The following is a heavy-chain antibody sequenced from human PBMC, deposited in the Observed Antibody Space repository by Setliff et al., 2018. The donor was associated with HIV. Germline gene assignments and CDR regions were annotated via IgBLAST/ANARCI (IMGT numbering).Heavy chain of an antibody. CDR2: IYASGST. J-gene: IGHJ6*03. V-gene: IGHV4-4*07. CDR3: ARVGASGVPSTMDYYYYMDV. D-gene: IGHD3-10*01. Sequence: SETLSLTCTVSGGSFSSYHWSWIRHRAGKGLEWIGHIYASGSTKYNPSLESRVTMSVDTSRTQFPLKLRSVTAADTAVYYFARVGASGVPSTMDYYYYMDVWGKGTTVTVSS. CDR1: GGSFSSYH.